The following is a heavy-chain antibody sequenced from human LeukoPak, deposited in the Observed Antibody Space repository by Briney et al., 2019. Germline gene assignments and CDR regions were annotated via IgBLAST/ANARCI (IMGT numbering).Heavy chain of an antibody. Sequence: GGSLRLSCAASGFTFSEYWMHWVRLTPGRRLVWVARINGDGSDTTYADSVKGRFTISRDNAKNTAYLQMNSLTAEDTAVYYCTRPWGIWGQGALVTVSS. V-gene: IGHV3-74*03. CDR2: INGDGSDT. CDR1: GFTFSEYW. D-gene: IGHD3-16*01. J-gene: IGHJ4*02. CDR3: TRPWGI.